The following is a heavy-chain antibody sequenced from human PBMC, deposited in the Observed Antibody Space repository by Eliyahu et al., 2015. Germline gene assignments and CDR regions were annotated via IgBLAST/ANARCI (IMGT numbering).Heavy chain of an antibody. D-gene: IGHD4-17*01. V-gene: IGHV1-69*01. J-gene: IGHJ3*02. CDR1: GGTFSSYA. CDR3: ARRALRGLRDDI. CDR2: IIPIFGTA. Sequence: QVQLVQSGAEVKKPGSSVKVXXXASGGTFSSYASRWVRQAPGQGLEWLGGIIPIFGTANYAQKFQGRVTITADESTSTAYMELSSLRSEDTAVYYCARRALRGLRDDIWGQGTMVTVSS.